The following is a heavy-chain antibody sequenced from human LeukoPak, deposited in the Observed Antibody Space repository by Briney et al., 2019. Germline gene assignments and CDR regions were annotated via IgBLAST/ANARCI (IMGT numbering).Heavy chain of an antibody. D-gene: IGHD1-26*01. V-gene: IGHV4-39*07. CDR3: AGEGGTYHAIAVH. J-gene: IGHJ1*01. CDR1: GGSMTSDFYY. Sequence: SETLSLTCAVSGGSMTSDFYYWGWIRQSPGKGLEWIGSIYSDGRTDYSPSLNSRVTISIDSSKNLFFLQLTSVTAADTAVYYCAGEGGTYHAIAVHWGQGTLVTVSS. CDR2: IYSDGRT.